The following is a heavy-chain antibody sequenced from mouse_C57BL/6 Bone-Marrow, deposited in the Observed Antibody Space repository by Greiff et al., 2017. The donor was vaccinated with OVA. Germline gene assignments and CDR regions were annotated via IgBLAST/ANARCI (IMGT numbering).Heavy chain of an antibody. CDR3: ARGNF. V-gene: IGHV1-80*01. Sequence: QVQLQQSGAELLKPGASVEISCKASGYAFRRYWMNWVKQRPGQGLEWIGQLYPGDGDTNYNGKFKGKATLTADKASSTAYMQLSSLTSEDSAVYFCARGNFWGQGTTLTVSS. J-gene: IGHJ2*01. CDR2: LYPGDGDT. CDR1: GYAFRRYW.